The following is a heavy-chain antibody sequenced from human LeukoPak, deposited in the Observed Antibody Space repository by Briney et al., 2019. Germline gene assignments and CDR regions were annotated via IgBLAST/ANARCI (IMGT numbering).Heavy chain of an antibody. CDR1: GFTFSSYD. D-gene: IGHD4-17*01. CDR3: AKDYYGDRANYFHY. J-gene: IGHJ4*02. Sequence: PGRSLRLSCAASGFTFSSYDMNWFRQAPGKGLEWLALISYDGSNKYYEDSVKGRFTIYRDNSKNTLYLQMNSLRAEDKDVYYCAKDYYGDRANYFHYWGQGTLVTVSS. V-gene: IGHV3-30*18. CDR2: ISYDGSNK.